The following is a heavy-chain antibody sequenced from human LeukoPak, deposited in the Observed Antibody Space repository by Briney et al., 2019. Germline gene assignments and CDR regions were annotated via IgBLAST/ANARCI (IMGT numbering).Heavy chain of an antibody. V-gene: IGHV3-7*01. CDR3: ARSDLHGTVDY. D-gene: IGHD1-1*01. CDR2: TKDDGSQK. Sequence: PGGSLRLSCAASGFTFSDHWISWVRQSPERGLEWVANTKDDGSQKYYVDSVKGRFTTSRDNPKNSLYLQMNSLTIEDTAVYFCARSDLHGTVDYWGRGTLVTVSS. CDR1: GFTFSDHW. J-gene: IGHJ4*02.